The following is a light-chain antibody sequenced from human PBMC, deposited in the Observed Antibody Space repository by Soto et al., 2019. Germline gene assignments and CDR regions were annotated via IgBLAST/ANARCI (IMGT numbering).Light chain of an antibody. J-gene: IGLJ1*01. Sequence: QSALTQPRSVYGSPGQSVTISCTGTSSDVVGYNYVSWYQQHPGKAPKVMIYDVSERPSGVPDRFSGSKSGNTASLTISGLQAEDEADYYCCSYAGSPRYVLGTGTQVTVL. CDR3: CSYAGSPRYV. V-gene: IGLV2-11*01. CDR2: DVS. CDR1: SSDVVGYNY.